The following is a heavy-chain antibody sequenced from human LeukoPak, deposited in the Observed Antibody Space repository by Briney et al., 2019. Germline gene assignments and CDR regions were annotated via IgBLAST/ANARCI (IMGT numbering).Heavy chain of an antibody. CDR2: ISSSGSTI. Sequence: GGSLRLSCAASGFSFSSYEMSWVRQAPGKGLEWVSYISSSGSTIYYADSVKGRFTISRDNAKKSLYLQMNSLRAEDSAVYYCVRDGHYDSWSAPPLWGQGTLVTVSS. J-gene: IGHJ4*02. V-gene: IGHV3-48*03. CDR1: GFSFSSYE. D-gene: IGHD3-3*01. CDR3: VRDGHYDSWSAPPL.